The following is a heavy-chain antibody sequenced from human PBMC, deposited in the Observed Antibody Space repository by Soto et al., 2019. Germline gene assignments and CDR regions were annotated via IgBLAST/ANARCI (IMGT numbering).Heavy chain of an antibody. CDR3: ARDRFTPYILTGYSAWFDP. V-gene: IGHV1-46*03. J-gene: IGHJ5*02. Sequence: GASVKVSCKASGYTFTSYYMHWVRQAPGQGLEWMGIINPSGGSTSYAQKFQGRVTMTRDTSTSTVYMELSSLRSEDTAVYYCARDRFTPYILTGYSAWFDPWGQGTLVTVSS. CDR2: INPSGGST. CDR1: GYTFTSYY. D-gene: IGHD3-9*01.